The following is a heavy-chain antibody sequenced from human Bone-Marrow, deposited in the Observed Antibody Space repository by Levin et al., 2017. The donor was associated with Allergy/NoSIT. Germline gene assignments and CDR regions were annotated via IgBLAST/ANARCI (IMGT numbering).Heavy chain of an antibody. D-gene: IGHD6-6*01. Sequence: HSGGSLRLSCSASGFTFSSYGMTWVRQAPGKGLQWVSSLSGSGGTTYYAESVRGRFTISRDNSKNTLYLQMTSLRAEDTAIYYCAKDRGYASSSLDYWGQGALVTVSS. V-gene: IGHV3-23*01. J-gene: IGHJ4*02. CDR2: LSGSGGTT. CDR3: AKDRGYASSSLDY. CDR1: GFTFSSYG.